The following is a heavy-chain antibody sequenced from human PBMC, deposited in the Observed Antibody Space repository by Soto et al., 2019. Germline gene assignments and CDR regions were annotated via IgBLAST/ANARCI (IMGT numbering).Heavy chain of an antibody. J-gene: IGHJ3*02. Sequence: AAVKVSCKASGYTFTGYYMHLVRQAPGQGLEWMGWINPDSGGTNYAQNFQGRVTMTRDTSISTAYMELYRLRSDDTAVYYCARDSDSSGYSRDAFDIWGQGTMVTVSS. CDR3: ARDSDSSGYSRDAFDI. CDR1: GYTFTGYY. D-gene: IGHD3-22*01. V-gene: IGHV1-2*02. CDR2: INPDSGGT.